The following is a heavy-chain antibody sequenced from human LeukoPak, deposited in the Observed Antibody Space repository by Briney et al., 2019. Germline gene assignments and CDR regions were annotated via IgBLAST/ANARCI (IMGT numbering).Heavy chain of an antibody. D-gene: IGHD4/OR15-4a*01. CDR3: ARLTAEDASDI. CDR1: GYSISSGYY. Sequence: SETLSLTCAVSGYSISSGYYWGWIRQPPGKGLEWIGSIYHSGSTYYNPSLKSRVTISVDTSKNQFSLKLSSVTAADTAVYYCARLTAEDASDIWGQGTMVTVSS. CDR2: IYHSGST. J-gene: IGHJ3*02. V-gene: IGHV4-38-2*01.